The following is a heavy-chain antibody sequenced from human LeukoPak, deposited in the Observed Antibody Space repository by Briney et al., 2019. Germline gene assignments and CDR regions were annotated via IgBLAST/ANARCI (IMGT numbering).Heavy chain of an antibody. Sequence: ASVKVSCKASGGTFSSYAISWVRQAPGQGLEWMGWINPNSGGTNYAQKFQGRVTMTRDTSISTAYMELSRLRSDDTAVYYCARDDGTMVRGVLYWFDPWGQGTLVTVSS. CDR1: GGTFSSYA. J-gene: IGHJ5*02. D-gene: IGHD3-10*01. CDR2: INPNSGGT. V-gene: IGHV1-2*02. CDR3: ARDDGTMVRGVLYWFDP.